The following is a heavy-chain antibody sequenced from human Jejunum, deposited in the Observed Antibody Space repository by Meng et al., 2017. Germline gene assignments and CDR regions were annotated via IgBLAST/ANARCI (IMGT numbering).Heavy chain of an antibody. CDR1: GFTFSNHD. CDR3: AKASASYYVDYFDH. J-gene: IGHJ4*02. V-gene: IGHV3-23*01. Sequence: GESLKISCAASGFTFSNHDMSWVRQAPGKGLEWVSDISGSGLTTYYADSVKGRFTISRDNSRDNSKNMLYLQMNSLRAEDTAVYYCAKASASYYVDYFDHWGQGILVTVSS. D-gene: IGHD3-10*01. CDR2: ISGSGLTT.